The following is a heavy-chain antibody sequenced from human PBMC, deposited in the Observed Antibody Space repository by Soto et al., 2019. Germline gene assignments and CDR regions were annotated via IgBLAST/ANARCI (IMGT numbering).Heavy chain of an antibody. CDR3: TTYYYDGTDYYGLDH. J-gene: IGHJ4*02. D-gene: IGHD3-22*01. CDR2: ISAHNGNT. Sequence: SVEVGCEACSESVTSYGIGWVRQAPGQGLEWMGWISAHNGNTNYAQKLQGRVTMTTDTSTSTAYMELRSLRSDDTAVYYCTTYYYDGTDYYGLDHWGQGTLVTVS. CDR1: SESVTSYG. V-gene: IGHV1-18*01.